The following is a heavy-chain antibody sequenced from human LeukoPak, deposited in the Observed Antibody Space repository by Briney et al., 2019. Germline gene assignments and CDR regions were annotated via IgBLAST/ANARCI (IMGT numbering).Heavy chain of an antibody. CDR3: ARGGGNYYDTSGYDL. Sequence: GGSLRLSCAASGFTFSTYWMHWVRQAPGKGLVWVSRINSDGSSTSYADFVKGRFTISRDNAKNTLYLQMNSLRAEDTAVYHCARGGGNYYDTSGYDLWGQGTLVTVS. V-gene: IGHV3-74*01. J-gene: IGHJ5*02. CDR1: GFTFSTYW. D-gene: IGHD3-22*01. CDR2: INSDGSST.